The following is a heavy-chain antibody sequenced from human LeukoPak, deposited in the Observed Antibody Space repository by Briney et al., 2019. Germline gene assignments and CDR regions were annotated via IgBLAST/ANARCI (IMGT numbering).Heavy chain of an antibody. V-gene: IGHV1-18*04. CDR2: ISAYNGNT. CDR3: ARSTYYYYYMDV. Sequence: ASVKVSCKASGYTFTGYYMHWVRQAPGQGLEWMGWISAYNGNTNYAQKLQGRVTMTTDTSTSTAYMELRSLRSDDTAVYYCARSTYYYYYMDVWGKGTTVTVSS. J-gene: IGHJ6*03. CDR1: GYTFTGYY.